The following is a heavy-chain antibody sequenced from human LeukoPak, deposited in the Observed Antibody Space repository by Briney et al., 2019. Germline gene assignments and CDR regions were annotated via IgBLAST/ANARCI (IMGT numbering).Heavy chain of an antibody. D-gene: IGHD2-15*01. CDR1: GYTFTSYD. J-gene: IGHJ5*02. V-gene: IGHV1-8*01. Sequence: GASVKVSCKASGYTFTSYDINWVRQATGQGLEWMGWMNPNSGNTGYARKFQGRVTMTRNTSISTAYMELSSLRSEDTAVYYCARGRTGYNWFDPWGQGTLVTVSS. CDR3: ARGRTGYNWFDP. CDR2: MNPNSGNT.